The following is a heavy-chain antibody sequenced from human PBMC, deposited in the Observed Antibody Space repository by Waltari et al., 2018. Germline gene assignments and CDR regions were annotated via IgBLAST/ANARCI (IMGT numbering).Heavy chain of an antibody. CDR2: INQSGST. V-gene: IGHV4-34*01. Sequence: QVQLQQWGAGLLKPSETLSLTCAVYGGSFSGYYWSWIRQPPGKGLEWIGEINQSGSTNYNPSLKSRVTISVDTSKNQFSLKLSSVTAADTAVYYCARHFEGYPAYWGQGTLVTVSS. CDR3: ARHFEGYPAY. D-gene: IGHD3-9*01. J-gene: IGHJ4*02. CDR1: GGSFSGYY.